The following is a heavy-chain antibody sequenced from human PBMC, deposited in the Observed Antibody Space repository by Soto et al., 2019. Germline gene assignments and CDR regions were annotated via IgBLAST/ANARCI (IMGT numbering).Heavy chain of an antibody. Sequence: GGCLRLSCAASGFTFSSYAMSWVRQAPGKGLEWVSAISGSGGSTYYADSVKGRFTISRDNSKNTLYLQMNSLRAEDTAVYYCAKVGGGYSYGSFHVWGQGTTVTVSS. D-gene: IGHD5-18*01. CDR1: GFTFSSYA. J-gene: IGHJ6*02. CDR2: ISGSGGST. V-gene: IGHV3-23*01. CDR3: AKVGGGYSYGSFHV.